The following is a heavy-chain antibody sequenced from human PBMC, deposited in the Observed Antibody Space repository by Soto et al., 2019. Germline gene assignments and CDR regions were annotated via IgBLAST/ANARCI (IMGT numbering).Heavy chain of an antibody. D-gene: IGHD4-17*01. CDR1: GYTFTSYG. CDR3: ARVLADPSHDYGDYVPNFDY. Sequence: ASVKVSCKASGYTFTSYGISWVRQAPGQGLEWMGWISAYNGNTNYAQKLQGRVTMTTDTSTSTAYMELRSLRSDDTAVYYCARVLADPSHDYGDYVPNFDYWGQGTLVTVSS. CDR2: ISAYNGNT. J-gene: IGHJ4*02. V-gene: IGHV1-18*01.